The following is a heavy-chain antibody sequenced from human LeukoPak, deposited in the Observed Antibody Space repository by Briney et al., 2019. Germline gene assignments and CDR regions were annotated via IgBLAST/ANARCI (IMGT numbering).Heavy chain of an antibody. CDR1: GYTFTAYY. J-gene: IGHJ4*02. D-gene: IGHD3-22*01. CDR2: INPNSGGT. CDR3: ARPRYYYDSSGYYAW. V-gene: IGHV1-2*02. Sequence: ASVKVSCKASGYTFTAYYMHWVRQAPGQGLEWMGWINPNSGGTNYAQTFQGRVTMTRDPSISTSYMELSRLTSDDTAVYYCARPRYYYDSSGYYAWWGQGTLVTVSS.